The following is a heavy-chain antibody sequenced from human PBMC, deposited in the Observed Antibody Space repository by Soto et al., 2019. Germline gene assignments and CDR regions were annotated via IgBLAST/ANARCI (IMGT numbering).Heavy chain of an antibody. V-gene: IGHV3-7*04. D-gene: IGHD6-19*01. CDR3: ARGSSGWYYYYGMDV. Sequence: GGSLRLSCAASGFTFSSYWMSWVRQAPGKGLEWVANIKQDGSEKYYVDSVKGRFTISRDNTKNSLYLQMNSLRAEDTAVYYCARGSSGWYYYYGMDVWGQGTTVTVSS. CDR1: GFTFSSYW. CDR2: IKQDGSEK. J-gene: IGHJ6*02.